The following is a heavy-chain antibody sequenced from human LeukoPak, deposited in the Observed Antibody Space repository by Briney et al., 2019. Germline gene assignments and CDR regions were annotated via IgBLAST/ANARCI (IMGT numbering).Heavy chain of an antibody. CDR3: ARVAYYYDSSPLDY. V-gene: IGHV4-30-4*01. CDR1: GGSISSGDYY. Sequence: SETLSLTCTVSGGSISSGDYYWSWIRQPPGKGLEWIGYIYYSGSTYYNPSLKSRVTISVDTSKNQFSLKLSSMTAADTAVYYCARVAYYYDSSPLDYWGQGTLVTVSS. CDR2: IYYSGST. J-gene: IGHJ4*02. D-gene: IGHD3-22*01.